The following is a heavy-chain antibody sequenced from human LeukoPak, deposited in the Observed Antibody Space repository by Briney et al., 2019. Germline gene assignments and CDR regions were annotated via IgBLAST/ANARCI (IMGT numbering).Heavy chain of an antibody. J-gene: IGHJ3*01. CDR3: ARDLNLPDAFDV. CDR1: GFTFSAYG. D-gene: IGHD1-14*01. Sequence: GRSLRLSCAASGFTFSAYGMHWVRQAPGKGLEWVAVVWYDGGNKYYADSVKGRFTVSRDNSKNTLYLQMNTLRVEDTVLYYCARDLNLPDAFDVWGQGTMVTVSS. CDR2: VWYDGGNK. V-gene: IGHV3-33*01.